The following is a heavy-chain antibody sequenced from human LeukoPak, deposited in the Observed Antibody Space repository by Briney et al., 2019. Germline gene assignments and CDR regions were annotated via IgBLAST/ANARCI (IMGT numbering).Heavy chain of an antibody. J-gene: IGHJ4*02. CDR3: ARHVWTGGFDC. CDR1: GGSFSSTTYY. Sequence: PSETLSLTCTVSGGSFSSTTYYWGWIRQSPQKGLEWIGTIYYSGNTYYSPSLKSRVTISVDTSKNQFSLKLSSMTAADTAVYYCARHVWTGGFDCWGQGTLVTVSS. D-gene: IGHD1-26*01. CDR2: IYYSGNT. V-gene: IGHV4-39*01.